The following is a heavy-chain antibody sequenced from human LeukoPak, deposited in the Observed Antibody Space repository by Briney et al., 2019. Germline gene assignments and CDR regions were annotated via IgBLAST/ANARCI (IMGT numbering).Heavy chain of an antibody. Sequence: GGSLRLSCAASGFTFSTRSMNWVRQAPGKGLEWVSSISGSSNYIYYADSLKGRFTISRGNAENSLYLQVNSLRVEDTAIYYCARDESGDNDAFDFWGRGTLVTVSS. CDR3: ARDESGDNDAFDF. CDR2: ISGSSNYI. CDR1: GFTFSTRS. V-gene: IGHV3-21*01. J-gene: IGHJ3*01. D-gene: IGHD2-21*01.